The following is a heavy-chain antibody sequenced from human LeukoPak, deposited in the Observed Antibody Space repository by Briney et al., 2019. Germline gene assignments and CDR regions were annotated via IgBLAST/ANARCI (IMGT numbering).Heavy chain of an antibody. CDR2: INHSGST. V-gene: IGHV4-34*01. Sequence: SETLSLTCAVYGGSFSGYYWSWIRQPPGKRLEWIGEINHSGSTNYNPSLKSRVTISVDTSKNQFSLKLSSVTAADTAVYYCARDLKHGSGSYYNRMNWFDPWGQGTLVTVSS. CDR3: ARDLKHGSGSYYNRMNWFDP. CDR1: GGSFSGYY. J-gene: IGHJ5*02. D-gene: IGHD3-10*01.